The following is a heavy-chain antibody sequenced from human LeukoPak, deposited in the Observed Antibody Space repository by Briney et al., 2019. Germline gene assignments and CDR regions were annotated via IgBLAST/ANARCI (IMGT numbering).Heavy chain of an antibody. J-gene: IGHJ4*02. CDR3: AKGEGYCSRGSCYETFDY. D-gene: IGHD2-15*01. CDR2: FGDSGGIT. CDR1: GFTFSNYA. V-gene: IGHV3-23*01. Sequence: GGSLRLSCAASGFTFSNYAMKWVRQAPGKGLEWVSGFGDSGGITYYADSVKGRFTISRDISKSTLYLLMNSLRVEDTAVYYCAKGEGYCSRGSCYETFDYWGQGTLVTVSS.